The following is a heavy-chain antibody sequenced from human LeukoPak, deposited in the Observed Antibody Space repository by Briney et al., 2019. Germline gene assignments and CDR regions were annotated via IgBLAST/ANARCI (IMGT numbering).Heavy chain of an antibody. CDR1: GYSFSTHW. CDR3: AKLVRYFDWLLIFDY. CDR2: IIPIFGTA. Sequence: ASVKVSCKASGYSFSTHWMHWVRQAPGQGLEWMGGIIPIFGTANYAQKFQGRVTITADESTGTAYMELSSLRSEDTAVYYCAKLVRYFDWLLIFDYWGQGTLVTVSS. V-gene: IGHV1-69*13. J-gene: IGHJ4*02. D-gene: IGHD3-9*01.